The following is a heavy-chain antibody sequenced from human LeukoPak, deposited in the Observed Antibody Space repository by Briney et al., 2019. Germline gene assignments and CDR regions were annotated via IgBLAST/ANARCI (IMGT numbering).Heavy chain of an antibody. D-gene: IGHD6-6*01. J-gene: IGHJ4*02. CDR3: ARPHGSSLPRVFDY. V-gene: IGHV5-51*01. CDR1: GYSFSSYW. Sequence: GESLKISCKASGYSFSSYWIGWVRQMPGKGLEWMGIIYPGDSDTRYSPYFQGQVTISADKSVSTAYLQWSSLKASDTAMYYCARPHGSSLPRVFDYWGQGTLVTVSS. CDR2: IYPGDSDT.